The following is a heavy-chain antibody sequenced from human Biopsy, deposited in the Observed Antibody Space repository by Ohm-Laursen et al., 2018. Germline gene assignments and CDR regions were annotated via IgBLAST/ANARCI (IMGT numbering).Heavy chain of an antibody. Sequence: SVKVSCKAPGGTFSNYGVNWVRQAPGQGLEWLGGNIPILGTGNYAQKFRDRVTVAADTSTSTATMELRSLRSDDTAVYYCATDINVWNVNYWGQGTQVTVSS. V-gene: IGHV1-69*06. J-gene: IGHJ4*02. CDR3: ATDINVWNVNY. D-gene: IGHD1-1*01. CDR2: NIPILGTG. CDR1: GGTFSNYG.